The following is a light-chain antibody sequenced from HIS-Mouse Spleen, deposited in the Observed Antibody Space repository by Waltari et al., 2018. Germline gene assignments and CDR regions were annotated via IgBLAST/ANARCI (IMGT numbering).Light chain of an antibody. Sequence: SYELTQPPSVSVSPGQTASIHCSGDNLGDKYACWYQQKPGQSPVLVIYQDSKRPSGIPERFSGSNSGNTATLTISGTQAMDEADYYCQAWDSSTVVFGGGTKLTVL. CDR3: QAWDSSTVV. CDR1: NLGDKY. CDR2: QDS. V-gene: IGLV3-1*01. J-gene: IGLJ2*01.